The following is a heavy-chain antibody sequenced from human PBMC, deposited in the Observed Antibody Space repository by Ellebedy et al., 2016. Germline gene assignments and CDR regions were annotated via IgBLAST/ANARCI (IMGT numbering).Heavy chain of an antibody. D-gene: IGHD2-2*01. J-gene: IGHJ4*02. V-gene: IGHV4-61*02. Sequence: SETLSLXXTVSGGSISSGSYYWSWIRQPAGKGLEWIGRIYTSGSTNYNPSLKSRVTMSVDTSKNQFSLKLSSVTAADTAVYYCARVSVVVPAAFDYWGQGTLVTVSS. CDR3: ARVSVVVPAAFDY. CDR1: GGSISSGSYY. CDR2: IYTSGST.